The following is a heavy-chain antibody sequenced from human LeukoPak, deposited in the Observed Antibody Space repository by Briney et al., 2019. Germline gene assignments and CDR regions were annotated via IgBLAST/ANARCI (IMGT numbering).Heavy chain of an antibody. D-gene: IGHD4-17*01. CDR3: ARGSTTVTTYWFDP. CDR1: GVSISSGGYY. Sequence: SETLSLTCTVSGVSISSGGYYWSWLRQHPGKGLEWIVYIYYSGSTYYNPSLKSRVTISVDTSKNQFSLKLSSVTAADTAVYYCARGSTTVTTYWFDPWGQGTLVTVSS. V-gene: IGHV4-31*03. J-gene: IGHJ5*02. CDR2: IYYSGST.